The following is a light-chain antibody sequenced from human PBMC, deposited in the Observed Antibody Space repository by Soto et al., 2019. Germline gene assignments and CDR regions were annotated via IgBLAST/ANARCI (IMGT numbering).Light chain of an antibody. J-gene: IGKJ5*01. CDR1: QSVSNNY. Sequence: EIVLTQSPGTLSLSPWERATLSCRASQSVSNNYLAWYQQKSGQAPRLLIHGASSRATGIPDRFSGSGSGTDFTLTISRLEPEDFAVYYCQQYGSSPITFGQGTRLEIK. CDR2: GAS. CDR3: QQYGSSPIT. V-gene: IGKV3-20*01.